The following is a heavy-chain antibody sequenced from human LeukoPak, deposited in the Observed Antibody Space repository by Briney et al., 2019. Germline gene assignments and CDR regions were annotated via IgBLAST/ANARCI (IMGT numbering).Heavy chain of an antibody. CDR2: IIPIFGTA. J-gene: IGHJ6*03. Sequence: SVKVSCKASGGTFSSYAISWVRQAPGQGLEWMGRIIPIFGTANYAQKFQGRVTITTDESTSTAYMELSSLRYEDTAVYYCARDGDVTVTSHPYYYYYMDVWGKGTTVTVSS. D-gene: IGHD4-17*01. CDR1: GGTFSSYA. V-gene: IGHV1-69*05. CDR3: ARDGDVTVTSHPYYYYYMDV.